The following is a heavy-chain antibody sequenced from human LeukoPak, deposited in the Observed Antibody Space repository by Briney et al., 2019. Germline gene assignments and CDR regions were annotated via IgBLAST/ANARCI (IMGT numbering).Heavy chain of an antibody. V-gene: IGHV3-23*01. Sequence: GGSLRLSCTASGFTFRNYAMTWVRQAPGKGLEWVSTISGSGGTTYYADSVKGRLSISRDNSKNTLSLQMNSLRAEDTAVYYCAKPSSIVIVPTALQRSLDYWGQGGLVTVSS. CDR3: AKPSSIVIVPTALQRSLDY. J-gene: IGHJ4*02. D-gene: IGHD2/OR15-2a*01. CDR1: GFTFRNYA. CDR2: ISGSGGTT.